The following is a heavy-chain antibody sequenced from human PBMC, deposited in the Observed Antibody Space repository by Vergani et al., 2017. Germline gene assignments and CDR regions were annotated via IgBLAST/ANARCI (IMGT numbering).Heavy chain of an antibody. CDR1: GFTFSSYG. D-gene: IGHD3-10*01. CDR3: ARDRSPPYYYGSGSSNYYFDY. CDR2: IWYDGSNK. J-gene: IGHJ4*02. Sequence: VQLVESGGGVVQPGRSLRLSCAASGFTFSSYGMHWVRQAPGKGLEWVAVIWYDGSNKYYADSVKGRFTISRDNSKNTLYLQMNSLRAEDTAVYYCARDRSPPYYYGSGSSNYYFDYWGQGTLVTVSS. V-gene: IGHV3-33*01.